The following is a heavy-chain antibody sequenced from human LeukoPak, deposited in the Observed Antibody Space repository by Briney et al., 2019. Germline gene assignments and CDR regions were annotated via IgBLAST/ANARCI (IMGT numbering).Heavy chain of an antibody. CDR2: VHNVGST. J-gene: IGHJ4*02. Sequence: SEALSLTCTVSGVSTTNGIYYWAWVRQPPGKGLEWIGSVHNVGSTYYNLSLRSRVTMSIDTSKNQFSLRLNSVTAADTAVYYCARHAEYNSGWHFYLDHWGQGILVTVSS. CDR3: ARHAEYNSGWHFYLDH. V-gene: IGHV4-39*01. D-gene: IGHD6-19*01. CDR1: GVSTTNGIYY.